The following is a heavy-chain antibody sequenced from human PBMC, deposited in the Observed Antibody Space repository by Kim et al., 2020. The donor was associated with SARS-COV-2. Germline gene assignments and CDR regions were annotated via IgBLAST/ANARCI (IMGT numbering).Heavy chain of an antibody. V-gene: IGHV4-39*07. CDR2: ST. CDR3: ARETFTPPDY. Sequence: STYYNPSLKSRVTISVDTSKNQFSLKLSSVTAADTAVYYCARETFTPPDYWGQGTLVTVSS. J-gene: IGHJ4*02.